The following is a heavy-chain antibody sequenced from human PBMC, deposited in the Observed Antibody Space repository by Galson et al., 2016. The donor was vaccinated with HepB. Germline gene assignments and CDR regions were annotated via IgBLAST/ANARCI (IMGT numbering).Heavy chain of an antibody. V-gene: IGHV4-31*03. CDR1: GGSISSNVYL. CDR2: VHFIGRT. Sequence: TLSLTCTVSGGSISSNVYLWTWVRQHPGKGLEWIGFVHFIGRTHYTPSLKSRVTISVDTSKHLFSLKLRSVTAADTAVYYCARWNVLVPAALGGNTFDIWGQGTMVTVSS. J-gene: IGHJ3*02. D-gene: IGHD2-2*01. CDR3: ARWNVLVPAALGGNTFDI.